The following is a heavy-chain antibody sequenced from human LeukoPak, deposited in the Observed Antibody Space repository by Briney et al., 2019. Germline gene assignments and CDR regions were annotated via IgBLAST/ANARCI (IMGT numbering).Heavy chain of an antibody. CDR2: IYYSGST. Sequence: SETLSLTCTVSGGSISSYYWSWIRQPPGKGLVWIGYIYYSGSTNYNPSLKSRVTISVDTSKNQFSLKLSSVTAADTAVYYCARRSGYGMDVWGQGTTVTVSS. CDR3: ARRSGYGMDV. J-gene: IGHJ6*02. V-gene: IGHV4-59*01. D-gene: IGHD1-26*01. CDR1: GGSISSYY.